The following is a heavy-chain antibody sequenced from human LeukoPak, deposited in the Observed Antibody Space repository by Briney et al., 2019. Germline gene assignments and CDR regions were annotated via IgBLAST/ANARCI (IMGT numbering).Heavy chain of an antibody. J-gene: IGHJ4*02. CDR2: IIASSGST. D-gene: IGHD5-12*01. CDR3: VKGGYDFVEVAYFDF. Sequence: GGSLGLSCAASGFSFNNYAMGWVRQAPGKGLEWVSIIIASSGSTFYADSVKGRFTISRDNSKNTLYLQMNSLRVEDTAVYYCVKGGYDFVEVAYFDFWGQGTLVTVSS. CDR1: GFSFNNYA. V-gene: IGHV3-23*01.